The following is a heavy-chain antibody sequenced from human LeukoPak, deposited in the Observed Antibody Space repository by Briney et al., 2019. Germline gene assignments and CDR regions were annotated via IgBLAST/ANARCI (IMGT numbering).Heavy chain of an antibody. CDR1: GGSISSYY. CDR3: ARDVHYGDYYDYYYMGV. J-gene: IGHJ6*03. D-gene: IGHD4-17*01. Sequence: SETLSLTCTVSGGSISSYYWSWIRQPPGKGLEWIGYIYYSGSTNYNPSLKSRVTISVDTSKNQFSLKLSSVTAADTAVYYCARDVHYGDYYDYYYMGVWGKGTTVTVSS. CDR2: IYYSGST. V-gene: IGHV4-59*01.